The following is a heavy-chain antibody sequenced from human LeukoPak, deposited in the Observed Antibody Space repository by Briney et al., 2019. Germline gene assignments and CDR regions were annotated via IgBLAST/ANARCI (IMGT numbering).Heavy chain of an antibody. CDR2: IHYSGST. CDR1: GDSLSSYY. D-gene: IGHD1-1*01. V-gene: IGHV4-59*01. CDR3: ASGFRGQLGYFDY. Sequence: SETLSLTCTVSGDSLSSYYLSWIRQPPGKGLEWIGYIHYSGSTNYNPSLKSRVTISVDTSKNQFSLRLSSVTAADTALYYCASGFRGQLGYFDYWGQGTLVTVSS. J-gene: IGHJ4*02.